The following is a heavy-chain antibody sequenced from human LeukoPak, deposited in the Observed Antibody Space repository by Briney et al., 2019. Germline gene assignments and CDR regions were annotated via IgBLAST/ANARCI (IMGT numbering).Heavy chain of an antibody. J-gene: IGHJ4*01. CDR2: MNPNSGNT. Sequence: ASVKLSCTASGYTFRTYDVAWVRQAPGQGLEWMGWMNPNSGNTGYAQKFKGRVTTTSDASIGSAYMELSSLRSEDTAVYFCARAVRIQLLLEYWGHGTLITVSS. CDR1: GYTFRTYD. D-gene: IGHD2-2*01. V-gene: IGHV1-8*01. CDR3: ARAVRIQLLLEY.